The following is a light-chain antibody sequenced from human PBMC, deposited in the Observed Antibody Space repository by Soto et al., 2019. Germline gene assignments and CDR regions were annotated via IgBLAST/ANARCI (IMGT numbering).Light chain of an antibody. Sequence: QSELTQPASVSGSPGLSITISCTGTSSDVGGYNYVSWYQQHPGKAPKLMIYDVSNRPSGVSNRFSGSKSGNTASLTISGLQAEDEADYYCSSYTSSSTLVFGGGTKLTVL. J-gene: IGLJ2*01. CDR2: DVS. V-gene: IGLV2-14*01. CDR1: SSDVGGYNY. CDR3: SSYTSSSTLV.